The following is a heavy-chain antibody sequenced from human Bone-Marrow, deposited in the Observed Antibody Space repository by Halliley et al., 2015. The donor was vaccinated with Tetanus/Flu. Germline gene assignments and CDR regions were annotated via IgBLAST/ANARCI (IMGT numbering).Heavy chain of an antibody. D-gene: IGHD3-16*02. Sequence: LGGVGDINHLGSPNTNPSLSSRATSSVARSKNQFSLGLGSLTAADTAVYYCARGGFAAYRIPFDIWGQGTMVTVSS. CDR3: ARGGFAAYRIPFDI. CDR2: INHLGSP. V-gene: IGHV4-34*04. J-gene: IGHJ3*02.